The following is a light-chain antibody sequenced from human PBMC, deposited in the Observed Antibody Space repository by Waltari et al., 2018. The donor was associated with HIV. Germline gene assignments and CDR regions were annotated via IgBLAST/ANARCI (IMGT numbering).Light chain of an antibody. CDR3: MQDAQDPRT. J-gene: IGKJ1*01. V-gene: IGKV2D-26*01. CDR2: IS. Sequence: EIVMPQTPLSLSVTPGEQASMSCRSGRSLLQSDGHTLFSWFLQTARPVPATPDLFISNRFSGVPGSFSGSGSGADFTLKISRVEAEDVGLFYCMQDAQDPRTFGQGTKVEI. CDR1: RSLLQSDGHTL.